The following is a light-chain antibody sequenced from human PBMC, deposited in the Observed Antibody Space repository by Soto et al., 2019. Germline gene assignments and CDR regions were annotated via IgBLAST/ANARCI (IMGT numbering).Light chain of an antibody. V-gene: IGKV1-39*01. J-gene: IGKJ4*01. CDR2: AAS. Sequence: DIQMTQSPSSLSASVGDRVTITCRASQRISTYLNWYHQKAGKAPKLLIYAASTLQSGVPSRFSGSGSGTDFTLTISSLQPEDFATYHCQQTYSTPLTFGGGTKVEIK. CDR1: QRISTY. CDR3: QQTYSTPLT.